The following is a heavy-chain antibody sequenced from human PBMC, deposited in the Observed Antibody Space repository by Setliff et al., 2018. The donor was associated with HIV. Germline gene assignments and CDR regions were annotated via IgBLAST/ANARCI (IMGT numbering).Heavy chain of an antibody. D-gene: IGHD2-8*01. CDR2: INPGGGST. CDR1: GYTFTNSY. CDR3: ARVPILVYASPLGN. V-gene: IGHV1-46*01. Sequence: ASVKVSCKASGYTFTNSYIHWVRQAPGQGLEWMGEINPGGGSTTYAEKFQGRATLTRDTSTSTVYMELSSVRFDDTAVYYCARVPILVYASPLGNWGQGTLVTVSS. J-gene: IGHJ4*02.